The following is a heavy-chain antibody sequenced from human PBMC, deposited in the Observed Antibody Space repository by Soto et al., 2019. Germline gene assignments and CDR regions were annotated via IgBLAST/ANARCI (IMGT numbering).Heavy chain of an antibody. CDR3: AKDPGQWLVRPGYYFDY. V-gene: IGHV3-30*18. D-gene: IGHD6-19*01. J-gene: IGHJ4*02. Sequence: QVQLVESGGGAVQPGRSLRLSCAASGFTFSSYGMHWVRQAPGKGLEWVAVISYDGSNKYYADSVKGRFTISRDNSKNTLYLQMNSLRAEDTAVYYCAKDPGQWLVRPGYYFDYWGQGTLVTVSS. CDR2: ISYDGSNK. CDR1: GFTFSSYG.